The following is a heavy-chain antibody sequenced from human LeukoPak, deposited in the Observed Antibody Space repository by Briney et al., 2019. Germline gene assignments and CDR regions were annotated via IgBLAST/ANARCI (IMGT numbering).Heavy chain of an antibody. D-gene: IGHD3-22*01. CDR3: ARDFDDSSGYDRTNYYYYGMDV. J-gene: IGHJ6*02. V-gene: IGHV1-46*01. CDR2: INPSGGST. Sequence: ASVRVSCKASGYTFTSYYMHWVRQAPGQGLEWMGIINPSGGSTSYAQKFQGRVTMTRDTSTSTVYMELSSLRSEDTAVYYCARDFDDSSGYDRTNYYYYGMDVWGQGTTVTVSS. CDR1: GYTFTSYY.